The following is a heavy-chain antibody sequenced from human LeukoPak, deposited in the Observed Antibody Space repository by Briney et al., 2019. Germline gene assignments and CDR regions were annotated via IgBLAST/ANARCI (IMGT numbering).Heavy chain of an antibody. J-gene: IGHJ4*02. Sequence: PSETLSLTCAVYGGSFSGYYWSWIRQPPGKGLEWIGEINHSGSTNYNPSLKSRVTISVDTSKNQFSLKLSSVTAADTAVYYCARRDTAMVFIPGIVVDWGQGTLVTISS. CDR1: GGSFSGYY. D-gene: IGHD5-18*01. CDR3: ARRDTAMVFIPGIVVD. V-gene: IGHV4-34*01. CDR2: INHSGST.